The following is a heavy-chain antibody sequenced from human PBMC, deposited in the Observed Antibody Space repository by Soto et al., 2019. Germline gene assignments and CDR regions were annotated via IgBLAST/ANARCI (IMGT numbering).Heavy chain of an antibody. J-gene: IGHJ6*02. Sequence: QEQLVESGGGAVQPGRSLRLSCTASGFSFSSYDMHWVRQAPGEGLEWVSAMSFDGSYKHYADSVKGRFTISRDNSENPLYLQMNGLRPEDTAVYFCARGMIRGVVYYGVEVWGQGTTVTVS. V-gene: IGHV3-30*03. CDR2: MSFDGSYK. D-gene: IGHD3-10*01. CDR1: GFSFSSYD. CDR3: ARGMIRGVVYYGVEV.